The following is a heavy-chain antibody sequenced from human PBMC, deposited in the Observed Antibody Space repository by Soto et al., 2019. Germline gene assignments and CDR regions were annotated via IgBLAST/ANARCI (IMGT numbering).Heavy chain of an antibody. CDR1: GCSISSYY. CDR3: ARAQSITMVRGVIDY. J-gene: IGHJ4*02. Sequence: SETLSLTCPVSGCSISSYYWSWIRQPPGKGLEWIGYIYYSGSTNYNPSLKSRVTISVDTSKNQFSLKLSSVTAADTAVYYCARAQSITMVRGVIDYWGQGTLVTVSS. CDR2: IYYSGST. V-gene: IGHV4-59*01. D-gene: IGHD3-10*01.